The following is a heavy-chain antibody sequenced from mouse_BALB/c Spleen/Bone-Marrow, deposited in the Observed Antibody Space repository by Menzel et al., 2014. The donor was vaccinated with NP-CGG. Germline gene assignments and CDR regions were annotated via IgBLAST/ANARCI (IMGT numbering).Heavy chain of an antibody. Sequence: EVQLQQSGGGLVQPGGSRKLSCAVSGFTFSSFGMHWVRQAPERGLEWVAYISSGSTSIFYSDTVRGRSTISRDNPKNTLFLQMTSLTSEDTAMYYCARGGNWDDFDVWGAGTTVTVSS. J-gene: IGHJ1*01. D-gene: IGHD4-1*01. V-gene: IGHV5-17*02. CDR3: ARGGNWDDFDV. CDR2: ISSGSTSI. CDR1: GFTFSSFG.